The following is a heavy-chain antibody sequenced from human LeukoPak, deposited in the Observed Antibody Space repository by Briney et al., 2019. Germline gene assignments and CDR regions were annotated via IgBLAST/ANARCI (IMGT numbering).Heavy chain of an antibody. CDR2: INRRGGSA. CDR1: GFTFDDYG. V-gene: IGHV3-20*04. Sequence: GGSLRRYCAASGFTFDDYGMSWIRQAPGKELEWVSGINRRGGSAGYADSVRGRFIISRANAKDSLYLRMNRLSADDTALDYCARATWLRNDAFDLWGQGKMVTVSS. J-gene: IGHJ3*01. CDR3: ARATWLRNDAFDL. D-gene: IGHD5-12*01.